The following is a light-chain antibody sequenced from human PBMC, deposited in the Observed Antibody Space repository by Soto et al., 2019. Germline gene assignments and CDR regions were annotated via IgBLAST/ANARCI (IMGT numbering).Light chain of an antibody. CDR3: QQYENSPRT. V-gene: IGKV3-20*01. CDR1: QSVSSNF. CDR2: GAS. Sequence: EIVLTQSPGTLSLSPGERTTLSCRASQSVSSNFLDWYQQKPGQAPRLLIYGASSRATGIPDRFSGSGSGTDFTLTISRLEPEDFAVYYCQQYENSPRTLGQGTKVDIK. J-gene: IGKJ1*01.